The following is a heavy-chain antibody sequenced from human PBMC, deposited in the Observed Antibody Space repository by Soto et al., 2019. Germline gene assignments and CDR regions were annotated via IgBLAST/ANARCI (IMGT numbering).Heavy chain of an antibody. V-gene: IGHV3-30-3*01. CDR1: GSTFSSYD. J-gene: IGHJ3*02. CDR2: ISPDGNKA. CDR3: VRGPSHGAFDI. Sequence: QVQLVESGGDVVQPGRSLRLSCAASGSTFSSYDIHWVRQAPGKGLEWVAHISPDGNKAYYADSVKGGFIISRDNARNTVYLQVNSLRPEDTAVYHCVRGPSHGAFDIWGQGTLVTVSS.